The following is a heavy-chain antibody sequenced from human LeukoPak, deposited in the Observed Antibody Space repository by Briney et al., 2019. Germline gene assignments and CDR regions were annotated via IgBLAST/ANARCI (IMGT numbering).Heavy chain of an antibody. Sequence: GGSLRLSCAASGFTFSSYWMSWVRQAPGKGLEWVANIKQDGSEKYYVDSVKGRFTNSRDNAKNSLYLQMNSLRAEDTAVYYCARDDWNAAYYYYYGMDVWGKGTTVTVSS. CDR1: GFTFSSYW. CDR2: IKQDGSEK. J-gene: IGHJ6*04. V-gene: IGHV3-7*03. D-gene: IGHD1-1*01. CDR3: ARDDWNAAYYYYYGMDV.